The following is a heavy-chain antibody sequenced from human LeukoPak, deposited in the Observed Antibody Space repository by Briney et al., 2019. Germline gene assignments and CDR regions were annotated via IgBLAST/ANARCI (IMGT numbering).Heavy chain of an antibody. CDR3: ARDPSEDDH. Sequence: GGSLRLSCAASGFSFSTYAVHWVRQAPGKGLEWVAVISYDGSTKYYGDSVKGRFTISSDNHKNTVYLLMNSLRTEDTAVYYCARDPSEDDHWGQGTLVTVSS. CDR2: ISYDGSTK. J-gene: IGHJ4*02. V-gene: IGHV3-30-3*01. CDR1: GFSFSTYA.